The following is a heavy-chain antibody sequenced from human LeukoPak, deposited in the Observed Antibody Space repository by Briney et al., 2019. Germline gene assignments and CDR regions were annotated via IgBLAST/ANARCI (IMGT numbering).Heavy chain of an antibody. CDR2: IYHSGST. D-gene: IGHD6-19*01. CDR3: ARYSGWLWRNRLAFDY. CDR1: GYSISSGYY. J-gene: IGHJ4*02. Sequence: PSETLSLTCTVSGYSISSGYYWGWIRQPPGKGLEWIGSIYHSGSTYYNPSLKSRVTISVDTSKNQFSLKLSSVTAADTAVYYCARYSGWLWRNRLAFDYWGQGTLVTVSS. V-gene: IGHV4-38-2*02.